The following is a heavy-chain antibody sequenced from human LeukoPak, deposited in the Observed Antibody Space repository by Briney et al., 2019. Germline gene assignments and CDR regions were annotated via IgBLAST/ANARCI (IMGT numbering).Heavy chain of an antibody. CDR2: INPSFNPGVDVT. D-gene: IGHD3-10*01. Sequence: ASVKVSCKASGYTFSSYHIHWVRQAPGQGLEWMGRINPSFNPGVDVTTYAQKFQGRVTLTRDTSTNTVYMELSSLRSEDTAVYYCAKSYGSGRAHDFWGQGTLVTVSS. CDR3: AKSYGSGRAHDF. CDR1: GYTFSSYH. V-gene: IGHV1-46*01. J-gene: IGHJ4*02.